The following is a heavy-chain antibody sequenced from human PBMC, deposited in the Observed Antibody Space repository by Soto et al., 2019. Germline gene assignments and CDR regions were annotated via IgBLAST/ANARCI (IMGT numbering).Heavy chain of an antibody. V-gene: IGHV3-7*01. CDR1: GFTFSNYW. CDR2: IKQDGSDK. J-gene: IGHJ3*02. D-gene: IGHD2-2*01. Sequence: GGSLRLSCAASGFTFSNYWMCWVRQAPGKGLEWVANIKQDGSDKYYLDSVKGRFTISRDNAKNSLYLQMNSLRAEDTAVYYCARGGRFGIVVVPAAIATFDIWGQGTMVTVSS. CDR3: ARGGRFGIVVVPAAIATFDI.